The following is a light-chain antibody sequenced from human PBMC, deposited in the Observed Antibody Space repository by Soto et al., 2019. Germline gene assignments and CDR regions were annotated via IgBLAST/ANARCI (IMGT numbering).Light chain of an antibody. CDR3: QQSYSAPTT. CDR2: TVS. V-gene: IGKV1-39*01. CDR1: QAIDNS. Sequence: DIQMTQSPSSLSASVGDRVTISCRAGQAIDNSLNWYRQKPGKAPELLIYTVSNLHPGVPSGFSGSGSGTDFTLTITTLQPEDFATYYCQQSYSAPTTFGGGTKVDIK. J-gene: IGKJ4*01.